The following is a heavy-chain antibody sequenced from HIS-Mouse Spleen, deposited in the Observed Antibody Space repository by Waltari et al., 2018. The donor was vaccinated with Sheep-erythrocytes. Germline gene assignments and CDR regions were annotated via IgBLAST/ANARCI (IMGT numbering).Heavy chain of an antibody. CDR2: INHSGST. D-gene: IGHD6-19*01. CDR1: GGSFSGYY. V-gene: IGHV4-34*01. Sequence: QVQLQQWGAGLLKPSETLSLTCAVDGGSFSGYYWSWIRQPPGKGLEWIGEINHSGSTNYNPSLKSRVTISVDTSKNQFSLKLSSVTAADTAVYYCALSVDLAGAFDIWGQGTMVTVSS. CDR3: ALSVDLAGAFDI. J-gene: IGHJ3*02.